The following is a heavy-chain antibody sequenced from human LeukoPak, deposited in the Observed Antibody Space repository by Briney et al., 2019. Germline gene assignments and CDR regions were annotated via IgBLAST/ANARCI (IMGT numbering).Heavy chain of an antibody. CDR2: INPDNGGT. CDR3: ARESRGWYFDL. Sequence: GASVKVSCKASGGTFSSYAISWVRQAPGQGLEWMGWINPDNGGTNFARKFQGRVTMTRDTSITTVFMELSSLQSDDTAVFYCARESRGWYFDLWGRGTLVTVSS. J-gene: IGHJ2*01. CDR1: GGTFSSYA. V-gene: IGHV1-2*02.